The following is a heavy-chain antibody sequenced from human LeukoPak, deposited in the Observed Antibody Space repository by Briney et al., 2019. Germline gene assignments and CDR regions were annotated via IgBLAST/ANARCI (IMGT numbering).Heavy chain of an antibody. Sequence: PSETLSPTCTVSGGSISSSSYYWGWIRQPPGKGLEWIGSIYYSGSTYYNPSLKSRVTISVDTSKNQFSLKLSSVTAADTAVYYCARGQPNYYDTPNDAFDIWGQGTMVTVSS. CDR1: GGSISSSSYY. D-gene: IGHD3-22*01. V-gene: IGHV4-39*01. CDR2: IYYSGST. J-gene: IGHJ3*02. CDR3: ARGQPNYYDTPNDAFDI.